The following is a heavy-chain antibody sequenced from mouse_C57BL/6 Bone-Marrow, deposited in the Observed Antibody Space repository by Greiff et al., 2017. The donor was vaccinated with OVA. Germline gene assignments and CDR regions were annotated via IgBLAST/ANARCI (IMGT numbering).Heavy chain of an antibody. V-gene: IGHV1-64*01. CDR3: ARWGMVTTRDY. Sequence: VQLQQSGAELVKPGASVKLSCKASGYTFTSYWMHWVKQRPGQGLEWIGMIHPNSGSTNYNEKFKSKATLTVDKSSSTAYMQLSSLTSEDSAVYYCARWGMVTTRDYWGQGTSVTVSS. J-gene: IGHJ4*01. CDR2: IHPNSGST. D-gene: IGHD2-2*01. CDR1: GYTFTSYW.